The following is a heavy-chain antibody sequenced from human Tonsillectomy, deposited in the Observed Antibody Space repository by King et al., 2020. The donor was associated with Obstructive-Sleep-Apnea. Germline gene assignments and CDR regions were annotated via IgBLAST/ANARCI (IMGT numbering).Heavy chain of an antibody. CDR1: GYTFTSYG. V-gene: IGHV1-18*01. J-gene: IGHJ4*02. Sequence: QLVQSGAEVKKPGASVKVSCKASGYTFTSYGISWVRQAPGQGLEWMGWISAYNGNTNYVQKLQGRVTMTTDTSTSTAYMELRSLRSDDTAVYYCARDMGTIVGVTIDGHPPFFDYWGQGTLVTVSS. D-gene: IGHD1-26*01. CDR3: ARDMGTIVGVTIDGHPPFFDY. CDR2: ISAYNGNT.